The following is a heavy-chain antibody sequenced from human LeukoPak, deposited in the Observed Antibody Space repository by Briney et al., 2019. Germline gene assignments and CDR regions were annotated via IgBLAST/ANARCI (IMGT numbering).Heavy chain of an antibody. CDR3: AANQNYYDSSGPSSY. J-gene: IGHJ4*02. Sequence: GGSLRLSCAASGFTFSSYAMHWVRQAPGKGLEYVSAISSNGGSTYYANSVKGRFTISRDDSKNTLYLQMGSLRAEDTAVYYCAANQNYYDSSGPSSYWGQGTLVTVSS. CDR2: ISSNGGST. CDR1: GFTFSSYA. D-gene: IGHD3-22*01. V-gene: IGHV3-64*01.